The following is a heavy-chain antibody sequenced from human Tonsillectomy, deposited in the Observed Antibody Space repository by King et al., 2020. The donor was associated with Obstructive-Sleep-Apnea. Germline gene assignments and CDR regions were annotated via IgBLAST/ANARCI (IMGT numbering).Heavy chain of an antibody. CDR3: ARDNKDYDYVWGSYRPHDY. V-gene: IGHV3-30-3*01. J-gene: IGHJ4*02. Sequence: QLVQSGGGVVQPGRSLRLSCAASRFTFSSYTMHWVRQAPGKGLEWVAFISYDGSNEYYADSVKGRFTISRDNSKNTLFLQMNSLRTEDTAVYYCARDNKDYDYVWGSYRPHDYWGQGTLVTVSS. CDR1: RFTFSSYT. CDR2: ISYDGSNE. D-gene: IGHD3-16*02.